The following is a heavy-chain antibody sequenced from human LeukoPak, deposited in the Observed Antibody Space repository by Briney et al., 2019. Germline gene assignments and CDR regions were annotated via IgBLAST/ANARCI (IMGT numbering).Heavy chain of an antibody. D-gene: IGHD2-2*02. CDR2: ISSSSSYI. J-gene: IGHJ4*02. V-gene: IGHV3-21*01. CDR3: ARARPLDIVVVPAAIDFDY. CDR1: GFTFDDYG. Sequence: GGSLRLSCAASGFTFDDYGMNWVRQAPGKGLEWVSSISSSSSYIYYADSVKGRFTISRDNAKNSLYLQMNSLRAEDTAVYYCARARPLDIVVVPAAIDFDYWGQGTLVTVSS.